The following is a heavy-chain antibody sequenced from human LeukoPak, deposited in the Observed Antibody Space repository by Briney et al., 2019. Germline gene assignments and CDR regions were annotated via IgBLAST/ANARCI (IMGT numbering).Heavy chain of an antibody. CDR3: ARDRIEVGATTIWFDL. J-gene: IGHJ5*02. CDR1: GFTFSSYW. D-gene: IGHD1-26*01. CDR2: IKQDGSEK. V-gene: IGHV3-7*01. Sequence: GGSLRLSCAASGFTFSSYWMSWVRQAPGKGLEGVANIKQDGSEKYYVDSVKGRFTISRDNAKNSLYLQMNSLRAEDTAVYYCARDRIEVGATTIWFDLWGQGTLVTVSS.